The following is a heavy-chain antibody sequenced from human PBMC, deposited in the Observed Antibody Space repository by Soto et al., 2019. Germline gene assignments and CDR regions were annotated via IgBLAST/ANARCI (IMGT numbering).Heavy chain of an antibody. CDR2: IIPVFGTA. CDR1: GGTFSSYA. CDR3: AKNPENYYYGMDV. J-gene: IGHJ6*02. V-gene: IGHV1-69*12. Sequence: QVQLVQSGAEVKKPGSSVKVSCKASGGTFSSYAISLVRQAPGQGLEWMGGIIPVFGTANYAQKFQGRVTITADESTSTAYMELSSLISEDTAVYYCAKNPENYYYGMDVWAQGTTVTVSS.